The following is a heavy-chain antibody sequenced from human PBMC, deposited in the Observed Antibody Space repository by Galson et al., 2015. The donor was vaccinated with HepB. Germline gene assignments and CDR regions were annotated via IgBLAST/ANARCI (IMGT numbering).Heavy chain of an antibody. V-gene: IGHV3-23*01. J-gene: IGHJ5*01. D-gene: IGHD5-18*01. CDR1: GFAFDTHA. CDR3: AKGYGLFDS. CDR2: ISGNCDST. Sequence: SLRLSCAASGFAFDTHAMSWVRQAPGRGLEWISGISGNCDSTFYVDSVKGRFTVSRDNSNNMLYLQMNSLRAEDAGLYFCAKGYGLFDSWGQGILVTVSS.